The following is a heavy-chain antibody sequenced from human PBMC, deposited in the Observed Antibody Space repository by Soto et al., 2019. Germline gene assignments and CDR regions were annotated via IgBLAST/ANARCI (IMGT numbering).Heavy chain of an antibody. D-gene: IGHD6-13*01. J-gene: IGHJ4*02. Sequence: PGGSLRLSCTASGFTFSSNAINWVRQAPGKGLEWVSSISGSGGSTYYADSVKGRFTISRDNAKNSLYLQMNSLRAEDTAVYYCARDRTFGSSWPTVFDYWGQGTLVTVSS. CDR1: GFTFSSNA. CDR3: ARDRTFGSSWPTVFDY. V-gene: IGHV3-23*01. CDR2: ISGSGGST.